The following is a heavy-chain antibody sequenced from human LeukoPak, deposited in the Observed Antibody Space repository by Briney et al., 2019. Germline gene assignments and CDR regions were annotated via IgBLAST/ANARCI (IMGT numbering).Heavy chain of an antibody. Sequence: GASVKVSCKASGDTFTSYDISWVRQAPGQGLEWMGGIIPVSGTANYAQKFQGRVTIRTDESTRTAYMELSSLRSEDSAVYYCAASVGKGGGIAARRRARYYMDVWGTGTTVTVSS. J-gene: IGHJ6*03. D-gene: IGHD6-6*01. CDR1: GDTFTSYD. CDR2: IIPVSGTA. CDR3: AASVGKGGGIAARRRARYYMDV. V-gene: IGHV1-69*05.